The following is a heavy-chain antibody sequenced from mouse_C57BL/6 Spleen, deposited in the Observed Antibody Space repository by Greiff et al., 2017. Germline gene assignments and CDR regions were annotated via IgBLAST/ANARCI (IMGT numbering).Heavy chain of an antibody. V-gene: IGHV1-82*01. J-gene: IGHJ4*01. Sequence: VQLQQSGPELVKPGASVKISCKASGYAFSSSWMNWVKQRPGKGLEWIGRIYPGDGDTNYNGKFKGKATLTADKSSSTAYMQLSSLPSEDSAVYFCARGGYYGSSQVFYYAMDYWGQGTSVTVSS. CDR1: GYAFSSSW. D-gene: IGHD1-1*01. CDR3: ARGGYYGSSQVFYYAMDY. CDR2: IYPGDGDT.